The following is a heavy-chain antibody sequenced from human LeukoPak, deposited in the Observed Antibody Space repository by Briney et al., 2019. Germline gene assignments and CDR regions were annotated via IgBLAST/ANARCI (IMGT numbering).Heavy chain of an antibody. CDR3: ARAAYDSGSYIVNHDY. J-gene: IGHJ4*02. V-gene: IGHV3-53*01. Sequence: GGSLRLSCAASGFTVSTNYMSWVRQAPGKGLEWASVIYRDDTTYYADSVKGRFTISRDNSKNTLYLQMSSVRAEDTAVYYCARAAYDSGSYIVNHDYWGQGTLVTVSS. CDR2: IYRDDTT. CDR1: GFTVSTNY. D-gene: IGHD3-22*01.